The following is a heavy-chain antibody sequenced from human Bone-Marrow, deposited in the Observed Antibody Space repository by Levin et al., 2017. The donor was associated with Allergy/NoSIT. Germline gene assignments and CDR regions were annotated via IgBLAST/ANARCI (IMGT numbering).Heavy chain of an antibody. V-gene: IGHV3-30*18. CDR3: ANRECSPSTCRISSY. J-gene: IGHJ4*02. D-gene: IGHD2-15*01. Sequence: PGGSLRLSCAASGFTFSHYGMHWVRQAPGKGLEWVAVVSYDGGDKNYADSVKGRFTISRDNSKNMVYLQMNSLRPEDTAVYYCANRECSPSTCRISSYWGQGTLVTVSS. CDR2: VSYDGGDK. CDR1: GFTFSHYG.